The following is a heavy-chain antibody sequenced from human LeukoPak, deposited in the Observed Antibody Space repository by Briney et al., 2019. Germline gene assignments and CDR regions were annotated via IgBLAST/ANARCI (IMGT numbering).Heavy chain of an antibody. V-gene: IGHV4-39*07. Sequence: SETLSLTCTVSGGSISSSSYYWGWIRQPPGKGLEWIGSIYYSGSTYYNPSLKSRVTISVDTSKNQFSLKLSSVTAADTAVYYCARDLAGEVGATREDIWGQGTMVTVSS. CDR1: GGSISSSSYY. CDR2: IYYSGST. J-gene: IGHJ3*02. CDR3: ARDLAGEVGATREDI. D-gene: IGHD1-26*01.